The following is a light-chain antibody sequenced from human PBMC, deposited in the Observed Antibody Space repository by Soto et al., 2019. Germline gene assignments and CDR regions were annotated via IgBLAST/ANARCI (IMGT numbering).Light chain of an antibody. CDR3: QQYNKWPPWT. V-gene: IGKV3-15*01. CDR1: QSVSSN. CDR2: SVS. Sequence: DMVMTQSPATLSVSPGESATLSCRASQSVSSNVAWYQQKPGQAPRLLIYSVSTRATGIPPRFSGSGSGTEFTLTIRSLQSEDFAVYYCQQYNKWPPWTFGQGTKVEIK. J-gene: IGKJ1*01.